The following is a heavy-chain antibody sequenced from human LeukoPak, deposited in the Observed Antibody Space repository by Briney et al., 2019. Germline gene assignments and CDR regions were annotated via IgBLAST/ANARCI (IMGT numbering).Heavy chain of an antibody. J-gene: IGHJ5*02. CDR1: GFTFSSYA. Sequence: GGSLRLSCAASGFTFSSYAMSWVRQAPGKGLEWVGRIKTKTDGGTIDYAAPVKGRFTISRDDSKNTMYLQMNSLKTEDTAVYYCTTRGYSGSWGQGTLVTVSS. CDR3: TTRGYSGS. V-gene: IGHV3-15*01. D-gene: IGHD5-12*01. CDR2: IKTKTDGGTI.